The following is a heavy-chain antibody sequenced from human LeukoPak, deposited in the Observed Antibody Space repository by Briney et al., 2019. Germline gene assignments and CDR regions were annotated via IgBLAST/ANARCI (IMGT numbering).Heavy chain of an antibody. CDR3: TRDRGAYNLYDY. D-gene: IGHD1-1*01. CDR2: IRSKAYGETA. V-gene: IGHV3-49*03. Sequence: GGSLRLSCTASGFTFGDYAMSWIRQAPGKGLGWVGFIRSKAYGETADYAASVKGRFTISRDDSKAIAYLQMNSLKTEDTAVYHCTRDRGAYNLYDYWGQGTLVTVSS. J-gene: IGHJ4*02. CDR1: GFTFGDYA.